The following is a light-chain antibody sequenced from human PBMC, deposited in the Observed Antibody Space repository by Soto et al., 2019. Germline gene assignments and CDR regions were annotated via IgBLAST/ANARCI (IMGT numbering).Light chain of an antibody. CDR2: GAS. CDR3: QQRADWPPLT. Sequence: EIVMTQSPATLSVSPGERATLSCTASQSVGRNLAWYQQRLGQAPRLLVYGASTRATGVPARFSGGGSGTDFTLSISSLQSEDFAVYYCQQRADWPPLTFGGGTKVEIK. CDR1: QSVGRN. J-gene: IGKJ4*01. V-gene: IGKV3-15*01.